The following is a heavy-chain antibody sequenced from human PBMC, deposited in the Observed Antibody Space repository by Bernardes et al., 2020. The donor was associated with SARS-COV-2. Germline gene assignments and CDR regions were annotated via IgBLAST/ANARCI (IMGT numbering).Heavy chain of an antibody. CDR1: GESFSAYY. V-gene: IGHV4-34*01. CDR3: ARVGRQSYYFDF. J-gene: IGHJ4*02. Sequence: SETLSLTCAVYGESFSAYYRSWIRQPPGKGLEWIGEINHSGSTNYNPSLKSRVTISRDTSKNQFSLKLSSVTAADTALYYCARVGRQSYYFDFWGQGTLVTVSS. CDR2: INHSGST.